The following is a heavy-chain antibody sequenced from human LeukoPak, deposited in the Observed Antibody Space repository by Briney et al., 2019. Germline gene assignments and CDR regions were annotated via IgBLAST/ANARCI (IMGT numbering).Heavy chain of an antibody. CDR1: GFTFSSYA. V-gene: IGHV3-64*01. D-gene: IGHD3-3*01. J-gene: IGHJ3*02. CDR2: ISGNGGST. CDR3: ARDPLRDDFWSGYYPGAFDI. Sequence: GGSLRLSCAASGFTFSSYAMHWVRQAPGKGLEYVSAISGNGGSTYYANSVKGRFTISRDNSKNTLYLQMGSLRAEDMAVYYCARDPLRDDFWSGYYPGAFDIWGQGTMVTVSS.